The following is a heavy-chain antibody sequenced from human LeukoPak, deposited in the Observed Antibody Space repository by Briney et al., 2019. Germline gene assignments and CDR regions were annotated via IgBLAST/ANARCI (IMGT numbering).Heavy chain of an antibody. CDR1: GYSFTSYW. CDR2: IYPGDSDT. Sequence: GESLKISCKGSGYSFTSYWIGWVRQMPGKGLEWMGIIYPGDSDTRYSPPFQGQVTISADKSISTAYLQWSSLKASDTAMYYCARPSYCSGGSCSFDYWGQGTLVTVSS. J-gene: IGHJ4*02. D-gene: IGHD2-15*01. V-gene: IGHV5-51*01. CDR3: ARPSYCSGGSCSFDY.